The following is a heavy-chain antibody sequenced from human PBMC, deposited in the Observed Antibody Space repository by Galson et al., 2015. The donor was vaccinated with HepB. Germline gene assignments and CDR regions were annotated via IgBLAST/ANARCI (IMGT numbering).Heavy chain of an antibody. V-gene: IGHV4-30-4*01. CDR2: IYYSGST. CDR1: GGSISSGDYY. D-gene: IGHD3-22*01. Sequence: LSLTCTVSGGSISSGDYYWSWIRQPPGKGLEWIGYIYYSGSTYYNPSLKSRVTISVDTSKNQFSLKLSSVTAADTAVYYCARAPRYYYDRRGGMDVWGQGTTVTVSS. J-gene: IGHJ6*02. CDR3: ARAPRYYYDRRGGMDV.